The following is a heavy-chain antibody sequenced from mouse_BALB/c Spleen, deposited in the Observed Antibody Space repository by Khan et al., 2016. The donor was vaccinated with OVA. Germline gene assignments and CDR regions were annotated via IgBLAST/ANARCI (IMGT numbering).Heavy chain of an antibody. CDR1: GFTFTDYY. D-gene: IGHD3-2*01. V-gene: IGHV7-3*02. CDR2: IRNKANGYTT. Sequence: EVELVESGGGLVQPGGSLRLSCIISGFTFTDYYMNWVRQPPGKALEWLGFIRNKANGYTTEYSASVKGRFTISRDNSQSILYLQMNTLRAEDSASYHCGRETARALTHWGQGTLVTVSA. J-gene: IGHJ3*01. CDR3: GRETARALTH.